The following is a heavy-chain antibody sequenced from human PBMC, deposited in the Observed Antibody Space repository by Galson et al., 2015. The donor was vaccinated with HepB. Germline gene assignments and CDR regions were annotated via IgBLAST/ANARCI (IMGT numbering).Heavy chain of an antibody. D-gene: IGHD6-13*01. Sequence: PALVKPTQTLTLTCTVSGFSLSNARMGVSWIRQPPGKALEWLAHIFSNDEKSYSTSLKSRLTISKDTSKSQVVLTMTNMDPVDTATYYCARMGRRTQGAAGAYYFDYWGQGTLVTVSS. J-gene: IGHJ4*02. CDR1: GFSLSNARMG. CDR2: IFSNDEK. V-gene: IGHV2-26*01. CDR3: ARMGRRTQGAAGAYYFDY.